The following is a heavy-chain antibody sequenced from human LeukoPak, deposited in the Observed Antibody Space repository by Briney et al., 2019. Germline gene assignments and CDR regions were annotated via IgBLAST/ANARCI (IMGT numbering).Heavy chain of an antibody. J-gene: IGHJ6*03. Sequence: ASVKVSCKASGYTFTGYYMHWVRQAPGQGLEWMGRINPNSGGTNYAQKFQGRVTMTRDTSISTAYMELSRLRSDDTAVYYCARGPYDFWSGYYDSDYYYYYMDVWGKGTTVTVSS. CDR3: ARGPYDFWSGYYDSDYYYYYMDV. CDR1: GYTFTGYY. V-gene: IGHV1-2*06. CDR2: INPNSGGT. D-gene: IGHD3-3*01.